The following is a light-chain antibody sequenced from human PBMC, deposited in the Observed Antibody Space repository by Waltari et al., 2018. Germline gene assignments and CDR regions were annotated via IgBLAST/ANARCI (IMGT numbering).Light chain of an antibody. V-gene: IGLV4-69*01. Sequence: QLVVTQSPSASAPLGASVKLTCPLSSGHSSNVIAWLQQRPEKGPRYLMKVNSDGSHSKGDEIPDRLSGSSSGAERYLTISSLQSDDEADYYCQTGGHGTWVFGGGTKLTVL. CDR1: SGHSSNV. J-gene: IGLJ3*02. CDR2: VNSDGSH. CDR3: QTGGHGTWV.